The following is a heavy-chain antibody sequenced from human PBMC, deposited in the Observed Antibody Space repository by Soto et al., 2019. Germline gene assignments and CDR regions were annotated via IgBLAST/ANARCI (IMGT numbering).Heavy chain of an antibody. V-gene: IGHV3-21*01. CDR1: GFTFSSYS. CDR2: ISTSSSYI. D-gene: IGHD6-6*01. CDR3: ARGNPIAARPGGVDYDYYGMDV. J-gene: IGHJ6*02. Sequence: EVQLVESGGGMVKPGGSLRLSCAASGFTFSSYSMNWVRQAPGKGLEWVSSISTSSSYIYYADSVKGRFTISRDNAKNSLYLQMNSLGAEETAVYYCARGNPIAARPGGVDYDYYGMDVWGQGTTVTVSS.